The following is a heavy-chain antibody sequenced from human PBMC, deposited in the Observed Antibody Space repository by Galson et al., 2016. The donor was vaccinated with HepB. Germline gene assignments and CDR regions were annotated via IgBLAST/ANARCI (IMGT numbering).Heavy chain of an antibody. CDR3: ARVFPLYSSGWYVRGDGWFDS. Sequence: SLRLSCAASGFTFSRYEMHWVRQAPGKGLEWVSYISSSGTTIYYADSVKGRFTISRDNAKNSLYLHMNSLTGEDTAVYYCARVFPLYSSGWYVRGDGWFDSWGQGTLVTVSS. D-gene: IGHD6-19*01. CDR1: GFTFSRYE. CDR2: ISSSGTTI. J-gene: IGHJ5*01. V-gene: IGHV3-48*03.